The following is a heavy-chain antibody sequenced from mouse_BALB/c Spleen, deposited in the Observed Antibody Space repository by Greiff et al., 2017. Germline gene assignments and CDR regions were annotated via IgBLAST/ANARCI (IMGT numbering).Heavy chain of an antibody. Sequence: EVMLVESGGGLVQPGGSRKLSCAASGFTFSSFGMHWVRQAPEKGLEWVAYISSGSSTIYHADTVKGRFTISRDNPKNTLFLQMTSLRSEDTAMYYCARSEGYDDEAWFAYWGQGTLVTVSA. J-gene: IGHJ3*01. CDR3: ARSEGYDDEAWFAY. D-gene: IGHD2-14*01. V-gene: IGHV5-17*02. CDR2: ISSGSSTI. CDR1: GFTFSSFG.